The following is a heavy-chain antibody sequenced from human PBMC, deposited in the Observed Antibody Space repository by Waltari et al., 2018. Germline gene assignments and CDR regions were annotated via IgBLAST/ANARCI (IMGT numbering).Heavy chain of an antibody. CDR1: GGSFSGYY. Sequence: QVQLQQWGAGLLKPSETLSLTCAVYGGSFSGYYWSWIRQPPGKGLEWIGEINHSGSTNYNPSLKGRVTISVDTSKNQFSLKRSSVTAADTAVYYCARRPLAARSFDYWGQGTLVTVSS. D-gene: IGHD6-13*01. V-gene: IGHV4-34*01. J-gene: IGHJ4*02. CDR2: INHSGST. CDR3: ARRPLAARSFDY.